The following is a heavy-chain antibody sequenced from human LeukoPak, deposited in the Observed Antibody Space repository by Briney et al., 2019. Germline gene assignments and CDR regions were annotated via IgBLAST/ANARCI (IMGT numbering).Heavy chain of an antibody. CDR3: ARGGEDWAFDY. CDR2: IYYSGST. J-gene: IGHJ4*02. Sequence: PSETLSLTCTVSGGSISSYYWSWIRQPPGKGLEWIGYIYYSGSTNYNPSLKSRVTISVDTSKNQFSLKLSSVTAADTAVYYCARGGEDWAFDYWGQGTLVTVSS. D-gene: IGHD3/OR15-3a*01. CDR1: GGSISSYY. V-gene: IGHV4-59*01.